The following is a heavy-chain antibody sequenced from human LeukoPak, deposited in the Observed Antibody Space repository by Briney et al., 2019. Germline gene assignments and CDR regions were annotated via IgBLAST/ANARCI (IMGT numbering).Heavy chain of an antibody. CDR2: IYYSGST. CDR3: ASWSLGYCSGGSCPRGAFDY. D-gene: IGHD2-15*01. J-gene: IGHJ4*02. V-gene: IGHV4-59*01. CDR1: GGSISSYY. Sequence: PSETLSLTCTVSGGSISSYYWSWIRQPPGKGLEWIGYIYYSGSTNYNPSPKSRVTISVDTSKTQFPLKLSSVTAADTAVYYCASWSLGYCSGGSCPRGAFDYWGQGTLVTVSS.